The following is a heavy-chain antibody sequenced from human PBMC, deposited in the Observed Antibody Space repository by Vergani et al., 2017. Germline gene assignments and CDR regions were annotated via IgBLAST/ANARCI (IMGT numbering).Heavy chain of an antibody. V-gene: IGHV1-8*01. CDR2: MKPNSGNT. J-gene: IGHJ4*02. D-gene: IGHD3-16*01. CDR1: GYTITSYD. CDR3: ARPPRYEGGDY. Sequence: QVQLVPSGAEVQKPGASVKVSCTASGYTITSYDINWVRQATGQGLEWMGWMKPNSGNTGYAQKFQGRVTMTRNTSISTAYMVLSSLRSEDTAVYYCARPPRYEGGDYWGQGTLVTVSS.